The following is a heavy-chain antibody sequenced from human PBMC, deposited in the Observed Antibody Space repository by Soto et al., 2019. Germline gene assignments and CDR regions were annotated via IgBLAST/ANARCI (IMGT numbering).Heavy chain of an antibody. CDR1: GYTLTELS. J-gene: IGHJ4*02. CDR2: FDPEDGET. D-gene: IGHD3-22*01. Sequence: ASVKVSCEVSGYTLTELSMHWVRQAPGKGLEWMGGFDPEDGETIYAQKFQGRVTMTEDTSTDTAYMELSSLRSEDTAVYYCAMDYYDSSGYHRYFDYWGQGTLVTVSS. CDR3: AMDYYDSSGYHRYFDY. V-gene: IGHV1-24*01.